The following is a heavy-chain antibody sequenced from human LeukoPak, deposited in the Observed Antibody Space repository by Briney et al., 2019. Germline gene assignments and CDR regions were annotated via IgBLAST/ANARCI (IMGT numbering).Heavy chain of an antibody. V-gene: IGHV4-59*06. J-gene: IGHJ4*02. CDR1: GGSLSNYY. CDR2: IYYSGST. D-gene: IGHD3-16*01. Sequence: TSETLSLTCTVSGGSLSNYYWSWIRQHPGKGLEWIGYIYYSGSTYYNPSLKSRVTISVDTSKNQFSLKLSSVTAADTAVYYCARTHWGFDYWGQGTLVTVSS. CDR3: ARTHWGFDY.